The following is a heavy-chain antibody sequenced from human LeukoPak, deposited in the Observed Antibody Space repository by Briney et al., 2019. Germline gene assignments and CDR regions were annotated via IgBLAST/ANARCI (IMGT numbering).Heavy chain of an antibody. D-gene: IGHD5-12*01. J-gene: IGHJ4*02. Sequence: PGGSLRLSCAASGFTFSSYAMHWVRQAPGKGPEYVSAIRINGGSTYYANSVKGRFTISRDNYKKSLYLQMGSLRAEDMAAYYCASGSSVGGYVAFDYWGQGTLVTGSS. CDR1: GFTFSSYA. CDR2: IRINGGST. CDR3: ASGSSVGGYVAFDY. V-gene: IGHV3-64*01.